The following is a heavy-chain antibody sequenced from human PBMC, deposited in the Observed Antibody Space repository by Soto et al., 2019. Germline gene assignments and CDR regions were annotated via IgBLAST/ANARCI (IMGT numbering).Heavy chain of an antibody. D-gene: IGHD3-3*01. J-gene: IGHJ6*02. Sequence: ASVKVSCKASGYIFLNYAIHWVRQAPGQRPEWVGWINAANGNTKYSQKLQGRVTITSDTAASTAYMELRSLRSEDTAQYYCARLNDFWSGYWYGMDVWGQGTTVTVSS. CDR2: INAANGNT. CDR1: GYIFLNYA. CDR3: ARLNDFWSGYWYGMDV. V-gene: IGHV1-3*01.